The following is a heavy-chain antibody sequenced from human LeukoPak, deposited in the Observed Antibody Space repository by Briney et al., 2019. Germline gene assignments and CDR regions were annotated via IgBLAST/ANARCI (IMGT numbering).Heavy chain of an antibody. CDR2: IYSGGST. J-gene: IGHJ3*02. Sequence: QSGGSLRLSCAASGFTVSSNYMSWVRQAPGKELEWVSIIYSGGSTYYADSVKGRFTISRDNSKNTLYLQMNSLRAEDTAVYYCARDHVGEDSGAFDIWGQGTMVTVSS. V-gene: IGHV3-53*01. D-gene: IGHD3-10*01. CDR3: ARDHVGEDSGAFDI. CDR1: GFTVSSNY.